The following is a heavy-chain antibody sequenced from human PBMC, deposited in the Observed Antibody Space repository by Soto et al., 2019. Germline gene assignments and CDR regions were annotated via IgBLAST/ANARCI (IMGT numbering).Heavy chain of an antibody. D-gene: IGHD3-9*01. J-gene: IGHJ3*02. CDR2: FDPEDGET. CDR1: GYTLTELS. CDR3: ATEEAYYDILTGYYSPDAFDI. Sequence: ASVKVSCKVSGYTLTELSMHWVRQAPGKGLEWMGGFDPEDGETIYAQKFQGRVTMTEDTSTDTAYMELSSLRSEDTAVYYCATEEAYYDILTGYYSPDAFDIRGQGTMVTVSS. V-gene: IGHV1-24*01.